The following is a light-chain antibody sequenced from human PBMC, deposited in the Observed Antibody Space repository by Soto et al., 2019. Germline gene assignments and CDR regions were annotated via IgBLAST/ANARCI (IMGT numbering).Light chain of an antibody. J-gene: IGKJ1*01. V-gene: IGKV3-15*01. CDR2: GAS. Sequence: EIVMTQSPATLSVSPGERATLSCRASQSVDSKLAWYQQKPGQGPRLLIYGASSRATGIPARFSGSGYGTEFNLTISSLQSEDFAVYYCQHYSTWLWTFGQGTKVEIK. CDR1: QSVDSK. CDR3: QHYSTWLWT.